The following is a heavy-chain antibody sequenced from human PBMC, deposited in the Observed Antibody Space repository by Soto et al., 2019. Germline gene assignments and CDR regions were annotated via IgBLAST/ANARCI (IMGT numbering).Heavy chain of an antibody. CDR1: GGSISSGGYY. J-gene: IGHJ4*02. D-gene: IGHD6-6*01. V-gene: IGHV4-31*03. Sequence: QVQLQESGPGLVKPSQTLSLTCTVSGGSISSGGYYWSWIRQHPGKGLEWIGYIYYSGSTYYNPSLKSRVTISVDTPKNQLSLKLSSVTAADTAIYYCVKSRASGPYSSSLGGTLNWGQGTLVTVSS. CDR2: IYYSGST. CDR3: VKSRASGPYSSSLGGTLN.